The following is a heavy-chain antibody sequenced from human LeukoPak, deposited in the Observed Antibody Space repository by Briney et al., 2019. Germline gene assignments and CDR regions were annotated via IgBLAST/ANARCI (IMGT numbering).Heavy chain of an antibody. D-gene: IGHD3-22*01. V-gene: IGHV3-23*01. J-gene: IGHJ4*02. CDR3: AKGSYYDSSGSFYFDY. CDR1: GFTFSSYA. CDR2: ISGSGDNT. Sequence: GGSLRLSCAASGFTFSSYAMSGFRQAPGKGLKWVSGISGSGDNTYYADSVKGRFTISRDNSKNTLYVQVNSLGTEDTAAYYCAKGSYYDSSGSFYFDYWGQGTLVTVSS.